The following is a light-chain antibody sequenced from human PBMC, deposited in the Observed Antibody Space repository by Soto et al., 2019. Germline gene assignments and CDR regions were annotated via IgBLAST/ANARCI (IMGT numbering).Light chain of an antibody. CDR2: GAS. CDR3: QQYNNWPPRGT. CDR1: QSVSSN. Sequence: EIVMTQSPATLSVSPGERATLSCRASQSVSSNLAWYQQKPGQAPRLLIYGASTRATGIPARFSGSGSGTEFTLTISSLQYEDFAVYYCQQYNNWPPRGTFGQGTKGEIK. J-gene: IGKJ1*01. V-gene: IGKV3-15*01.